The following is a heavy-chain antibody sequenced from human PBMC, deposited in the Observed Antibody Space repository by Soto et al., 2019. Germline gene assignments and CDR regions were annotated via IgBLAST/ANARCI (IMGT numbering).Heavy chain of an antibody. CDR1: GGSISSSSYY. V-gene: IGHV4-39*07. CDR2: IYYSGST. Sequence: SETLSLTCTVSGGSISSSSYYWGWIRQPPGKGLEWIGSIYYSGSTNYNPSLKSRVTISVDKSKNQFSLKLSSVTAADTAVYYCARMVRGGGGWFDPWGQGTLVTVSS. D-gene: IGHD3-10*01. CDR3: ARMVRGGGGWFDP. J-gene: IGHJ5*02.